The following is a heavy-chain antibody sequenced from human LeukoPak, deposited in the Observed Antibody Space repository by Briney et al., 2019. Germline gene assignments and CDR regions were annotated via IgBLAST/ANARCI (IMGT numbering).Heavy chain of an antibody. CDR1: GGTFSSYA. CDR3: AKDSPEYASSWYEDN. V-gene: IGHV1-69*04. Sequence: ASVKVSCKASGGTFSSYAISWVRQAPGQGLEWMGRIIPILGIANYAQKFQGRVTITADKSTSTAYMELSSLRSEDTAVYYCAKDSPEYASSWYEDNWGQGTLVTVAS. D-gene: IGHD6-13*01. J-gene: IGHJ4*02. CDR2: IIPILGIA.